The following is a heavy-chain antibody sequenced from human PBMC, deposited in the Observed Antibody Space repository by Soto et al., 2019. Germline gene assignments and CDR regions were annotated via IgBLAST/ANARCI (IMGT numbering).Heavy chain of an antibody. CDR2: IRSKANSYAT. J-gene: IGHJ6*02. CDR1: GFTFSGSA. V-gene: IGHV3-73*01. D-gene: IGHD2-15*01. Sequence: PVGSLRLSCAASGFTFSGSAMHWVRQASGKGLEWVGRIRSKANSYATAYAASVKGRFTISRDDSKNTAYLQMNSLKTEDTAVYYCIRLGYCSGGSCYSTFYGMDVWGQGTTVTVSS. CDR3: IRLGYCSGGSCYSTFYGMDV.